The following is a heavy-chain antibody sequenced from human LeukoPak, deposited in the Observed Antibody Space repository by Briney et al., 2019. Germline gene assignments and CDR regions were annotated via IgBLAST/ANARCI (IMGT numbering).Heavy chain of an antibody. Sequence: SSETLSLTCTVSGGSISSYYWSWIRQPPGKGLEWIGYIYYSGSTNYNPSLKSRVTISVDTSKNQFSLKLSSVTAADTAVYYCASYSSSWDDAFDIWGQGTMVTVSS. V-gene: IGHV4-59*08. CDR1: GGSISSYY. J-gene: IGHJ3*02. CDR2: IYYSGST. D-gene: IGHD6-13*01. CDR3: ASYSSSWDDAFDI.